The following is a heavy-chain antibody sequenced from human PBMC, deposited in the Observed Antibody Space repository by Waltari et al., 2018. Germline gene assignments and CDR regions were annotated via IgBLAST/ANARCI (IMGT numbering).Heavy chain of an antibody. V-gene: IGHV4-61*02. Sequence: QPQLQESGPRLVKPSETLSLTCSVSGGSISSGSYYWSWIRQPAGKGLEWIGRIYTSGSTNYNPSLKSRVTISVDTSKNQFSLKLSSVTAADTAVYYCARDLRPHAFDPWGQGTLVTVSS. CDR2: IYTSGST. CDR1: GGSISSGSYY. J-gene: IGHJ5*02. CDR3: ARDLRPHAFDP.